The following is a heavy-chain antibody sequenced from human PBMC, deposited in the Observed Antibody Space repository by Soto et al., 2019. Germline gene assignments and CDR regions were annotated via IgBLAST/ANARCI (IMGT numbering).Heavy chain of an antibody. V-gene: IGHV2-5*02. Sequence: QITLKESGPTLVKPTQTLTLTCTFSGFSLSTSGVGVGWIRQPPGKALEWLALIYWDDDKRYSPSLKSRLTITKDSSKNQVVLTMTKIDPLDTATYYRAHSLPDILNGQDWFDPWAQGTLVTVS. CDR2: IYWDDDK. J-gene: IGHJ5*02. CDR3: AHSLPDILNGQDWFDP. D-gene: IGHD3-9*01. CDR1: GFSLSTSGVG.